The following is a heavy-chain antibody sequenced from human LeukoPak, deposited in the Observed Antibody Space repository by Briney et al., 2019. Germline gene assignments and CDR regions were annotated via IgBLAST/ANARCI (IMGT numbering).Heavy chain of an antibody. CDR3: ARSPRRDTLGFWADMDV. CDR1: GGSISSYY. Sequence: PSETLSLTCTVSGGSISSYYWSWIRQPPGKGLEWIGYIYYSGSTNYNPSLKSRVSMSVDTSKNQFSLKLSSVTAADTAVYYCARSPRRDTLGFWADMDVWGKGTTVTISS. J-gene: IGHJ6*04. CDR2: IYYSGST. D-gene: IGHD3-16*01. V-gene: IGHV4-59*12.